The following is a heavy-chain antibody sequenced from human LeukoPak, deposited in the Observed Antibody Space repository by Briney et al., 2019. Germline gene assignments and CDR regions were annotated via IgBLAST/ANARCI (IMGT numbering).Heavy chain of an antibody. V-gene: IGHV3-23*01. D-gene: IGHD3-22*01. Sequence: GGSLRLSCAASGFTFSGSAMSWVRQAPGKGLEWVSTISSSDAYTYYADSVKGRFSISRDNSKNTLYLQMNSLRAEDTALYYCAKNRIVAFFDHWGQGALVTVSS. CDR2: ISSSDAYT. CDR3: AKNRIVAFFDH. J-gene: IGHJ4*02. CDR1: GFTFSGSA.